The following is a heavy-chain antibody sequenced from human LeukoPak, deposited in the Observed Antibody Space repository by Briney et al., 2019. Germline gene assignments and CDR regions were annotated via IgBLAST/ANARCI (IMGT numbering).Heavy chain of an antibody. Sequence: ASVKVSFKVSGYTLTELSMHWVRQAPGKGLEWMGGFDPEDGETIYAQKFQGRVTMTEDTSTDTAYMELSSLRSEDTAVYYCATGTSIAVAGPFDYWGQGTLVTVSS. J-gene: IGHJ4*02. CDR2: FDPEDGET. V-gene: IGHV1-24*01. CDR1: GYTLTELS. D-gene: IGHD6-19*01. CDR3: ATGTSIAVAGPFDY.